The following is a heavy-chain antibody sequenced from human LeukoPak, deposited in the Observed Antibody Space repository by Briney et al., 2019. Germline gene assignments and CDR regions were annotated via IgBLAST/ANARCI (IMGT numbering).Heavy chain of an antibody. CDR1: GGSISSYY. CDR2: IYSSGST. D-gene: IGHD3-10*01. J-gene: IGHJ4*02. Sequence: SETLSLTCTVSGGSISSYYWSWIRQPAGKGLEWIGRIYSSGSTDYNPSLKSRLTMSLDKSKNQFSLKLNSVTAADTAVYYCARDPGSYLDYWGQGTLVTVSS. V-gene: IGHV4-4*07. CDR3: ARDPGSYLDY.